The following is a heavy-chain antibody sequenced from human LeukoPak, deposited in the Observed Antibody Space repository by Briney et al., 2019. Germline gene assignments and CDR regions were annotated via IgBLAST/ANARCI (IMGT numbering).Heavy chain of an antibody. Sequence: SETLSLTCTVSGGSISSSSYYWGWIRQPPGKGLEWIGSIYYSGSIYNNPSLKSRVTISVDTSKNQFSLKLRSVTAADTAVYYCARGGHKYYYDSSGFLLDYWGQGTLVTVSS. CDR3: ARGGHKYYYDSSGFLLDY. D-gene: IGHD3-22*01. CDR2: IYYSGSI. V-gene: IGHV4-39*07. J-gene: IGHJ4*02. CDR1: GGSISSSSYY.